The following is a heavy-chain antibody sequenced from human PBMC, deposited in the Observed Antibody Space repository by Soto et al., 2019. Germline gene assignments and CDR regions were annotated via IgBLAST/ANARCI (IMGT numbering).Heavy chain of an antibody. CDR3: ARSPALGGDYFDC. Sequence: QVQLVESGGGVVQPGRSLRLSCAASGFTFSSYGMHWVRQAPGKGLEWVAVIWYDGSNKYYADSVKGRFTISRDNSKNPLYLQMNRLRAEVRAVYYCARSPALGGDYFDCWGQGTLVTVSS. CDR1: GFTFSSYG. CDR2: IWYDGSNK. V-gene: IGHV3-33*01. J-gene: IGHJ4*02. D-gene: IGHD4-17*01.